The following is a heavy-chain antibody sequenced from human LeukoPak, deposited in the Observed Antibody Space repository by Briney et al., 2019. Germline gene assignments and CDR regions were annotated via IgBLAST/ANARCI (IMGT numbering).Heavy chain of an antibody. CDR2: ISGRSSLI. CDR3: ARDLYYYDSSGHYLFDY. Sequence: GGSLRLSCAASGFTFSSYSMNWVRQAPGKGLEWVSYISGRSSLIYYADSVKGRFTTSRDNAKNSLYLQMNSLRAEDTAVYYCARDLYYYDSSGHYLFDYWGQGTLVTVSS. V-gene: IGHV3-48*04. D-gene: IGHD3-22*01. J-gene: IGHJ4*02. CDR1: GFTFSSYS.